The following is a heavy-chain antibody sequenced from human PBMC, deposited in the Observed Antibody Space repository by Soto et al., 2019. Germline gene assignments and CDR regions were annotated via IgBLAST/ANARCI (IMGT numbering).Heavy chain of an antibody. CDR2: IIPIFGTA. Sequence: ASVKVSCKASGGTFSSYAISWVRQAPGQGLEWMGGIIPIFGTANYAQKFQGRVTITADESTSTAYMELSSLRSEDTAAYYCARASRIRYFDWLFPQELNWFDPWGQGTLVTVSS. CDR3: ARASRIRYFDWLFPQELNWFDP. CDR1: GGTFSSYA. V-gene: IGHV1-69*13. D-gene: IGHD3-9*01. J-gene: IGHJ5*02.